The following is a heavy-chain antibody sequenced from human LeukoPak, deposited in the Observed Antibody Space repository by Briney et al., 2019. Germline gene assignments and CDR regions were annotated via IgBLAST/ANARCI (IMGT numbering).Heavy chain of an antibody. V-gene: IGHV3-30*02. CDR1: GFTFSSYG. J-gene: IGHJ4*02. Sequence: GGSLRLSCAASGFTFSSYGMHWVRQAPGKGLEWVAFIRYDGSNKYYADSVKGRFTISRDNSKNTLYLQMNSLRAEDTAVYYCAKWDIVVVPAANAPGYWGQGTLVTVSS. CDR2: IRYDGSNK. D-gene: IGHD2-2*01. CDR3: AKWDIVVVPAANAPGY.